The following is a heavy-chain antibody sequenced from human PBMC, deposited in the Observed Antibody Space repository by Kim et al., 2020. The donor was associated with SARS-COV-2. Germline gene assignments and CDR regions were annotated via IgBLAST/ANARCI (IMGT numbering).Heavy chain of an antibody. Sequence: YNPSLKGRVTISVDTSRNQFTMKLSSVTAADTAVYYCARAPSIAACPFGYWGQGTLVTVSS. V-gene: IGHV4-34*01. CDR3: ARAPSIAACPFGY. D-gene: IGHD6-6*01. J-gene: IGHJ4*02.